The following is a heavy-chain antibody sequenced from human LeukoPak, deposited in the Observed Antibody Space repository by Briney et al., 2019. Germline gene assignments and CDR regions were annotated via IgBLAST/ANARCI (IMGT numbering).Heavy chain of an antibody. J-gene: IGHJ3*02. D-gene: IGHD6-13*01. V-gene: IGHV3-23*01. Sequence: GGSLRLSCAASRFTFSSYAMSWVRQAPGKGLEWVSAISGSGGSTYYADSVKGRFTISRDNSKNTLYLQMNSLRAEDTAVYYCARLKSSSWYGAEAFDIWGQGTMVTVSS. CDR3: ARLKSSSWYGAEAFDI. CDR2: ISGSGGST. CDR1: RFTFSSYA.